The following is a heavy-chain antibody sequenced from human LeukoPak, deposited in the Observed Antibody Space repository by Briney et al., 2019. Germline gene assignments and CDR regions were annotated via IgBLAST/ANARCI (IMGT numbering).Heavy chain of an antibody. CDR3: ATGRRDGYNAPFDY. V-gene: IGHV3-11*04. Sequence: PGRSLRLSCAASGFTFSDYYMSWIRQAPGKGLEWVSYISSSGSTIYYADSVKGRFIITRNNTKNSLYQQMNSMRAEDTAVYYCATGRRDGYNAPFDYWGQGTLVTVSS. D-gene: IGHD5-24*01. CDR2: ISSSGSTI. CDR1: GFTFSDYY. J-gene: IGHJ4*02.